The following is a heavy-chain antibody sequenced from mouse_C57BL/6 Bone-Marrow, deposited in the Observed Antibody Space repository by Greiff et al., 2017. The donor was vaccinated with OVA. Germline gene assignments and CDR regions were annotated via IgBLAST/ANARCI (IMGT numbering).Heavy chain of an antibody. CDR2: IWSDGST. Sequence: VKVVESGPGLVAPSQSLSITCTVSGFSLTSYGVHWVRQPPGKGLEWLVVIWSDGSTTYNSALKSRLSISKDNSKSQVFLKMNSLQTDDTAMYYCARQGSYDGYYWFAYWGQGTLVTVSA. CDR1: GFSLTSYG. J-gene: IGHJ3*01. D-gene: IGHD2-3*01. V-gene: IGHV2-6-1*01. CDR3: ARQGSYDGYYWFAY.